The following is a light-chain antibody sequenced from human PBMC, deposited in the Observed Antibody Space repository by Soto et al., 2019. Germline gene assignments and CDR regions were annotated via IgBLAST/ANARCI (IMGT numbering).Light chain of an antibody. Sequence: QSALTQPASVSGSPGQSITISCTGTSSDVGGYNYVSWYQQHPGKVPKLMIYEVSNRPSGVSSRFSGSKSGSTASLTISGLQAEDEGDYYCSSSTTSSTLFFGTGTKLTVL. V-gene: IGLV2-14*01. CDR1: SSDVGGYNY. CDR3: SSSTTSSTLF. J-gene: IGLJ1*01. CDR2: EVS.